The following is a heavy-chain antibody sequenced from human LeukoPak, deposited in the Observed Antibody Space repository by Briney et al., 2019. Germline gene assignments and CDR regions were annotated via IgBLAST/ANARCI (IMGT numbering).Heavy chain of an antibody. Sequence: PGGSLRLSCAASGFTFSSYSMNWVRQAPGKGLEWVSSISSSSSYIYYADSVKGRFTISRDNAKNSLYLQMNSLRAEDTAVYYCARDNSYPPQVAGPRYFDYWGQGTLVTVSS. CDR1: GFTFSSYS. D-gene: IGHD6-19*01. J-gene: IGHJ4*02. CDR2: ISSSSSYI. CDR3: ARDNSYPPQVAGPRYFDY. V-gene: IGHV3-21*01.